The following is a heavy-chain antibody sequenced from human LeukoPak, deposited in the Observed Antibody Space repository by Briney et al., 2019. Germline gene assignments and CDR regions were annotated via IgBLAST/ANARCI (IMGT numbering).Heavy chain of an antibody. Sequence: PSETLSLTCAVYSGSFSGYYWTWIRQPPGKGLEWIGEINHNGTTNYNPSLKSRVTISVDTSKNQFSLKMNSVTAADTVVYYCARNYYYYMDVWAKGTTVTVSS. CDR3: ARNYYYYMDV. J-gene: IGHJ6*03. V-gene: IGHV4-34*01. CDR1: SGSFSGYY. CDR2: INHNGTT.